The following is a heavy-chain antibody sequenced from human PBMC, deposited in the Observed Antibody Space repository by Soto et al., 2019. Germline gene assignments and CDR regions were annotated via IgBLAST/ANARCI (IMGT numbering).Heavy chain of an antibody. CDR1: GYTFSDFA. V-gene: IGHV1-3*01. CDR2: IHAGNGNT. Sequence: QVQLVQSGAEVKRPGASVKVSCKTSGYTFSDFALHWVRQAPGQRPEWMGWIHAGNGNTIYSKNFQGRVTMTRDTSAHTTYMELSSLKSEDTAVSYCASDPWDLVNIIRRVLMAYWGQGTLVTVSS. J-gene: IGHJ1*01. CDR3: ASDPWDLVNIIRRVLMAY. D-gene: IGHD3-10*01.